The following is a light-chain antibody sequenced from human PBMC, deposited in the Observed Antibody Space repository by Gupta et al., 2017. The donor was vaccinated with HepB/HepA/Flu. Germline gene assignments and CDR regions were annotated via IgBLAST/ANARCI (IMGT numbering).Light chain of an antibody. CDR2: AAS. Sequence: DIQMTQSPSSLSASVGDRVTITCRASQRISSYLNWYQQKPGKAPKLLIYAASSLQSGVPSRFSGSGSGTDFTLTISSLQPEDFATYYCQQRDSTPWTFGQGTKVEIK. J-gene: IGKJ1*01. CDR3: QQRDSTPWT. CDR1: QRISSY. V-gene: IGKV1-39*01.